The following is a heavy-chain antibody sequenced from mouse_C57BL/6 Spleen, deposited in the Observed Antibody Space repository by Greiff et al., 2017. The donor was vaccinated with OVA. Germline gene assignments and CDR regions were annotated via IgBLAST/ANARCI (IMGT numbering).Heavy chain of an antibody. J-gene: IGHJ3*01. CDR1: GYTFTSYW. CDR2: IDPSDSYT. V-gene: IGHV1-50*01. Sequence: VQLQQPGAELVKPGASVKLSCKASGYTFTSYWMQWVKQRPGQGLEWIGEIDPSDSYTNYNQKLKGKATLTVDTSSSTAYMQLSSLTSEDSAVYYCARGSYYDYDDAWFAYWGQGTLVTVSA. D-gene: IGHD2-4*01. CDR3: ARGSYYDYDDAWFAY.